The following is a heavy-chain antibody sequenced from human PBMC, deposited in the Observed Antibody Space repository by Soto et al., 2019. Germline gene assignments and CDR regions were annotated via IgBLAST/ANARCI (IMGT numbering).Heavy chain of an antibody. CDR1: GGSFSGYY. Sequence: SETLSLTCAVYGGSFSGYYWSWIRQPPGKGLEWIGEINHSGSTNYNPSLKSRVTISVDTSKNQFSLKLSSVTAADTAVYYCARGRWANYYYYYGMDVWGQGTTVTVSS. J-gene: IGHJ6*02. D-gene: IGHD1-26*01. CDR3: ARGRWANYYYYYGMDV. CDR2: INHSGST. V-gene: IGHV4-34*01.